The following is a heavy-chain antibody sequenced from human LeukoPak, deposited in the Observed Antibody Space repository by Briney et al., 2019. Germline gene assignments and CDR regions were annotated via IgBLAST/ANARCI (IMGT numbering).Heavy chain of an antibody. CDR1: GYTFTGYY. V-gene: IGHV1-2*04. D-gene: IGHD2-2*01. CDR3: ARAESVIVVVPAAGLDY. Sequence: ASVKVSCKASGYTFTGYYMHWVRHAPGQGLEWMGWTNPNSGGTNYAQKFQGWVTMTRDTSISTAYMELSRLRSDDTAVYYCARAESVIVVVPAAGLDYWGQGTLVTVSS. J-gene: IGHJ4*02. CDR2: TNPNSGGT.